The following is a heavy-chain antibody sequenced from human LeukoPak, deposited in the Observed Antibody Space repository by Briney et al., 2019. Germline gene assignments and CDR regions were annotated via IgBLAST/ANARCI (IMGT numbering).Heavy chain of an antibody. J-gene: IGHJ6*02. CDR1: GDSVSSNNAA. CDR3: AREYQEHTQGYGMDV. Sequence: SQTLSLTCGISGDSVSSNNAAWTWIRQSPSRGLEWLGRTYYRSKWYNGYAVSVRGRITIHPDTSKNHFSLQLNSVTPEDTAVYYCAREYQEHTQGYGMDVWGRGTTVTVSS. V-gene: IGHV6-1*01. CDR2: TYYRSKWYN. D-gene: IGHD2-2*01.